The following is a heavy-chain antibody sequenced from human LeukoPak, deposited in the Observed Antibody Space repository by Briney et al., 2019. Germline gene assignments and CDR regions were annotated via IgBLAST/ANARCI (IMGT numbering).Heavy chain of an antibody. D-gene: IGHD3-10*01. J-gene: IGHJ4*02. CDR3: AKDLRYYGSNPATHDY. CDR1: GFTFSSYA. V-gene: IGHV3-23*01. Sequence: GGSLRLSCAASGFTFSSYAMSWVRQAPGKGLDLISAISGSGGSTYYADSVKGRFTISRDNSKNTLYLQMNSLRAEDTAVYYCAKDLRYYGSNPATHDYWGQGTLVTVSS. CDR2: ISGSGGST.